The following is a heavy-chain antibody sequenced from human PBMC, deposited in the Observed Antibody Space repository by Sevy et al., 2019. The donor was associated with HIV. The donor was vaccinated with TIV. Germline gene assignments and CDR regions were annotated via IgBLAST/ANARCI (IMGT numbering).Heavy chain of an antibody. J-gene: IGHJ5*02. V-gene: IGHV1-18*01. CDR2: ISAYNGNT. D-gene: IGHD3-22*01. Sequence: ASVKVSCKASGYTFTSYGISWVRQAPGQGLEWMGWISAYNGNTNYAQKLQGRVTMTTDTSTSTAYMELRSLRSDDTAVYYCARDFFTMIVVVSSHRYNWFDPWGQGTLVTVSS. CDR3: ARDFFTMIVVVSSHRYNWFDP. CDR1: GYTFTSYG.